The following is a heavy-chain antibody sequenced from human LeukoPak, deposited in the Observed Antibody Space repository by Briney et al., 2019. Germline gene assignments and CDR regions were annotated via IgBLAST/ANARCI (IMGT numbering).Heavy chain of an antibody. J-gene: IGHJ4*02. CDR2: IYYSGST. D-gene: IGHD3-10*01. CDR3: ARGRYYGSGTLVYFDY. CDR1: GGSISSYY. Sequence: SETLSLTCTSSGGSISSYYWSWIRLPPGKGLEWIGYIYYSGSTNYNPSLKSRVSMSVDTSKNQFSLKLTSVTAADTAVYYCARGRYYGSGTLVYFDYWGQGTLVTVSS. V-gene: IGHV4-59*12.